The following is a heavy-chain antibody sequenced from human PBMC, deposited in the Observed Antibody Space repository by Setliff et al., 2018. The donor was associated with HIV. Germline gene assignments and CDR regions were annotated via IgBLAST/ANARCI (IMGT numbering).Heavy chain of an antibody. Sequence: TGGSLRLSSTASGFTFSDYWMHWVRRGPGRGLEWVSRIGRDGTVANYADSVKGRFTISRDNARNTLYLQMNSLRAEDTAVYYCARVASGYDYGWLDPWGQGTLVTVSS. J-gene: IGHJ5*02. CDR3: ARVASGYDYGWLDP. CDR2: IGRDGTVA. CDR1: GFTFSDYW. D-gene: IGHD5-12*01. V-gene: IGHV3-74*01.